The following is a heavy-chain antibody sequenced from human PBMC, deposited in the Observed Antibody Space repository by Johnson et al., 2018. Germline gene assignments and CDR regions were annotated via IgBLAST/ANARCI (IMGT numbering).Heavy chain of an antibody. V-gene: IGHV1-8*01. CDR1: GYTFTSYD. CDR2: MNPNSGNT. CDR3: ARGQRKGGYCSSISCYYYGMDV. D-gene: IGHD2-2*01. J-gene: IGHJ6*02. Sequence: QVQLVQSGAEVKKPGASVKVSCKASGYTFTSYDINWVRQATGQGLEWMGWMNPNSGNTGYAQKFQGRVTMTRNTSISTAYRELSSLRYEDTAVYYCARGQRKGGYCSSISCYYYGMDVWGQGTTVTVSS.